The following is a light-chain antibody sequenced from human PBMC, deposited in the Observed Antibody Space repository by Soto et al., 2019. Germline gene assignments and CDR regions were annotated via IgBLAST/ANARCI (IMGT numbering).Light chain of an antibody. CDR3: LQYNEWPLT. Sequence: EMVMTQSPATLSVSPGERATLSCRASQSVRSKLAWYQQKPGQAPSLLIYLASTRATGIPTRFTGSGSGTEFTLTISSLQSEDSAVYYCLQYNEWPLTFGGGTKVEIK. V-gene: IGKV3-15*01. CDR1: QSVRSK. J-gene: IGKJ4*01. CDR2: LAS.